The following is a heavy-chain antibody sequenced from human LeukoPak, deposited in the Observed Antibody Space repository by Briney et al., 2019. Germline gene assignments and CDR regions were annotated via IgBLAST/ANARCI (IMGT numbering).Heavy chain of an antibody. J-gene: IGHJ4*02. CDR1: GFTFSTEW. CDR2: MKEEGGNI. V-gene: IGHV3-7*01. Sequence: GGSLRLSCAASGFTFSTEWMGWVRQAPGKGLEWVATMKEEGGNIYYVDSVRGRFTISRDNAKNSLFPQMNSLRADDTAVYYCTRDGCSGWCHDYWGQGTLVTVSS. CDR3: TRDGCSGWCHDY. D-gene: IGHD6-19*01.